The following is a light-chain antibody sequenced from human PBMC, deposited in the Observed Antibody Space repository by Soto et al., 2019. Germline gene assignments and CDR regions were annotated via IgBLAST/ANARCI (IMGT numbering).Light chain of an antibody. CDR2: GSS. CDR1: SSNIGARYD. J-gene: IGLJ1*01. CDR3: QSYDNSLSGYV. V-gene: IGLV1-40*01. Sequence: QSVLTQPPSVSGAPGQRVTVSCTGSSSNIGARYDVHWYQQLPGTAPKLLIYGSSNRPSGVPDRFSGSKSGTSASLAITGLQDEHEADYYCQSYDNSLSGYVFGTGTKLTVL.